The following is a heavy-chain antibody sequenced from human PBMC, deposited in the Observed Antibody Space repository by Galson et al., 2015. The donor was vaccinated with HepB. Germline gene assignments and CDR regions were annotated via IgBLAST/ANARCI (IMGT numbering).Heavy chain of an antibody. V-gene: IGHV3-48*03. CDR2: ISSSGSTI. D-gene: IGHD3-3*01. Sequence: SLRLSCAASGFTFSSYEMNWVRQAPGKGLEWVSYISSSGSTIYYADSVKGRFTISRDNAKNSLYLQMNSLRAEDTAVYYCARPNDYDFWSGYSGSRGMDVWGQGTTVTVSS. CDR3: ARPNDYDFWSGYSGSRGMDV. J-gene: IGHJ6*02. CDR1: GFTFSSYE.